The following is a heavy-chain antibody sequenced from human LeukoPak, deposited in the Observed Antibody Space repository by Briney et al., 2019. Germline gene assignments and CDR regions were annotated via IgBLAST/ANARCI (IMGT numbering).Heavy chain of an antibody. D-gene: IGHD3-10*01. V-gene: IGHV1-69*04. CDR3: ALGVYPSYSFDY. Sequence: SVKVSCKASGGTFSSYAISWVRQAPGQGLEWMGRIIPILGIANYAQKFQGRVTITADKSTSTAYMELSSLRSEDTAVYYCALGVYPSYSFDYWGQGTLVTVSS. CDR2: IIPILGIA. CDR1: GGTFSSYA. J-gene: IGHJ4*02.